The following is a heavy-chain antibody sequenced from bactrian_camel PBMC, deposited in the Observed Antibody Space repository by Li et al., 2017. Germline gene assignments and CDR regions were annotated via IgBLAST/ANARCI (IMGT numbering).Heavy chain of an antibody. CDR1: ESTYRSGC. J-gene: IGHJ4*01. CDR3: AAGTRIIVGDYCDGITD. Sequence: HVQLVESGGGSVEAGGSLRLSCVASESTYRSGCMGWYREAPGQAREGIASIDSDGSTTYIDSVKDRFTISRDSAKNTIYLQMSSLTPDDTAMYYCAAGTRIIVGDYCDGITDWGQGTQVTVS. CDR2: IDSDGST. V-gene: IGHV3S53*01. D-gene: IGHD3*01.